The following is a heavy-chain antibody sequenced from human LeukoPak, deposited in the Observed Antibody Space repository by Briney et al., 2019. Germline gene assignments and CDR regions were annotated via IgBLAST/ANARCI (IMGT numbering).Heavy chain of an antibody. Sequence: GASVKVSCKASGYIFTNYAIHWVRQAPGQRLEWMGWFNSDKGNTEYSQKFQDRVIITRDTSASTAYMELSSLRSEDTAVYYCARGAPDFWSVYYMDVWGKGTTVTVSS. CDR2: FNSDKGNT. CDR3: ARGAPDFWSVYYMDV. D-gene: IGHD3-3*01. J-gene: IGHJ6*03. CDR1: GYIFTNYA. V-gene: IGHV1-3*01.